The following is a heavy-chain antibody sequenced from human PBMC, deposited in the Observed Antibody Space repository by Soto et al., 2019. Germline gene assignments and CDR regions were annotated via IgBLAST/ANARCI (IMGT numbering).Heavy chain of an antibody. CDR1: GGSISSYY. D-gene: IGHD3-10*01. Sequence: SETLSLTCPVSGGSISSYYWSWIRQPPGKGLEWIGYIYYSGSTNYNPSLKSRVTISVDTSKNQFSLKLSSVTAADTAVYYCARAGPFYGSGSYYANNWFDPWGQGALVTVS. J-gene: IGHJ5*02. CDR3: ARAGPFYGSGSYYANNWFDP. V-gene: IGHV4-59*01. CDR2: IYYSGST.